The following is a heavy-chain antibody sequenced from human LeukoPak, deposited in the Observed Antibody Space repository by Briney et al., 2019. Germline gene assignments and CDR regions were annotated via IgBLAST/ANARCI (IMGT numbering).Heavy chain of an antibody. CDR1: GFTFSSYA. V-gene: IGHV3-23*01. Sequence: PGGSLRLSCAASGFTFSSYAMSWVRQAPGKGLEGVSAISGSGGGTYYADSVKGLFTISRDNSKNTLYLQMNSLRAEDTAVYYCAKIAWRDLLRYFGWSPYKPNWFDPWGQGTLVTVSS. CDR2: ISGSGGGT. J-gene: IGHJ5*02. CDR3: AKIAWRDLLRYFGWSPYKPNWFDP. D-gene: IGHD3-9*01.